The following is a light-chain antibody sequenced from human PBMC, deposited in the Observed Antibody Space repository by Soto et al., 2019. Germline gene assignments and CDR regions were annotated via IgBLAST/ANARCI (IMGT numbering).Light chain of an antibody. V-gene: IGLV2-23*02. CDR3: CSYAGSTYV. J-gene: IGLJ1*01. CDR2: EVS. Sequence: QSVLTQPASVSGSPGQSITISCTGTSSDVGNYNLVSWYQHHPGKAPKLMIYEVSKRPSGVSNRFSGSKSGDTASLTISGLQAEDEADYYCCSYAGSTYVFGTGTKSPS. CDR1: SSDVGNYNL.